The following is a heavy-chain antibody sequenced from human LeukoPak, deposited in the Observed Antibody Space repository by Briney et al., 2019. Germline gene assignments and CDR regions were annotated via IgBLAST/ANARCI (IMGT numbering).Heavy chain of an antibody. Sequence: SQTLCLTCAVSGGSNSRGGYYWSWIRQPPGKGLEWIGYIYHSGSTYYNPSLKSRVTISVDRSKNQFSLKLSSVTAADTAVYYCARETGRHSSSPGDYWGQGTLVTVSS. J-gene: IGHJ4*02. D-gene: IGHD6-6*01. CDR3: ARETGRHSSSPGDY. CDR2: IYHSGST. CDR1: GGSNSRGGYY. V-gene: IGHV4-30-2*01.